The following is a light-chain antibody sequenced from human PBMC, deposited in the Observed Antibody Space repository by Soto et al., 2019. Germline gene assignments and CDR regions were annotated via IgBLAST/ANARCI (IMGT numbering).Light chain of an antibody. CDR1: QYVGTR. V-gene: IGKV3-11*01. CDR2: DTS. J-gene: IGKJ1*01. CDR3: HQRQSWPRT. Sequence: EIVMTQSPATLSSSQGETATLSCSASQYVGTRLAWYQHKPGQAPRLRIYDTSNRATGIPARFSGSGSGTDFTLTISSLAPEDFAIYYCHQRQSWPRTFGQGTKVEIK.